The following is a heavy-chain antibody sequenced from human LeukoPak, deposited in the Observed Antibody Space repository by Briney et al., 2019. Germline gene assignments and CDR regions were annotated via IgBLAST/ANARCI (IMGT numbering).Heavy chain of an antibody. CDR1: GFTFSSYS. V-gene: IGHV3-21*01. D-gene: IGHD2-15*01. CDR3: ARDDTRIVVVVAAPYGMDV. CDR2: ISSSSSYI. J-gene: IGHJ6*02. Sequence: KAGGSLRLSCATSGFTFSSYSMTWVRQAPGKGLEWVSSISSSSSYIYYADSVKGRFTISRDNAKNSLYLQMNSLRAEDTAVYYCARDDTRIVVVVAAPYGMDVWGQGTTVTVSS.